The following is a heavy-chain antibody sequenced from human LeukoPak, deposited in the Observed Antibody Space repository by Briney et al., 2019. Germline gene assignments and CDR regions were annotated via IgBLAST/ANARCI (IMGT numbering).Heavy chain of an antibody. D-gene: IGHD2-21*02. V-gene: IGHV3-23*01. CDR2: ISGSGDDT. J-gene: IGHJ5*02. CDR3: AKPDFPRGNWFDP. CDR1: GFSLSSNA. Sequence: PGGSLRLSCAASGFSLSSNAMNWVRQAPGKGLEWVSFISGSGDDTHYADSVKGRFTISRDKSKNTLYLQMNSLRAEDTALYYCAKPDFPRGNWFDPWGQGTLVTVSS.